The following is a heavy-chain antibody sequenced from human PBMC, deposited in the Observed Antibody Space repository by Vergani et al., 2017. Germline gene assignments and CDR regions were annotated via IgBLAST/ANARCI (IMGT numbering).Heavy chain of an antibody. Sequence: QVQLQESGPGLVKPSQTLSLTCTVSGGSISSGSYYWGWIRQPPGKGLEWIGSIYYSGSTYYNPSLKSRVTISVDTSKNQFSLKLSSVTAADTAVYYCASFTIFGVVYPDKYAFDIWGQGTMVTVSS. V-gene: IGHV4-39*01. CDR2: IYYSGST. D-gene: IGHD3-3*01. CDR1: GGSISSGSYY. J-gene: IGHJ3*02. CDR3: ASFTIFGVVYPDKYAFDI.